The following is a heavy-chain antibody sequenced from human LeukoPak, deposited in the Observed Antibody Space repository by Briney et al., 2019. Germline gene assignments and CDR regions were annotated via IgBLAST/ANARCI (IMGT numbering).Heavy chain of an antibody. V-gene: IGHV3-30*04. CDR3: ARDLRVSIAVSWSPRYYYYGMDV. D-gene: IGHD6-6*01. CDR1: GFTFSSYA. CDR2: ISYDGSNK. Sequence: GGSLRLSCAASGFTFSSYAMHWVRQAPGKGLEWVAVISYDGSNKYYADSVKGRFTISRVNSKNTLYLQMNSLRAEDTAVYYCARDLRVSIAVSWSPRYYYYGMDVWGQGTTVTVSS. J-gene: IGHJ6*02.